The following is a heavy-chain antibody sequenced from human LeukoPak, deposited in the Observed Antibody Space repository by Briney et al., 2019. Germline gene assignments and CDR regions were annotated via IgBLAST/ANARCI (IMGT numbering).Heavy chain of an antibody. V-gene: IGHV1-8*01. CDR3: ARDSSGWYHWFDP. D-gene: IGHD6-19*01. CDR1: GYAFTSYD. CDR2: MNPNSGNT. J-gene: IGHJ5*02. Sequence: ASVKVSCKASGYAFTSYDINWVRQATGQGLEWMGWMNPNSGNTGYAQKFQGRVTITRNTSISTAYMELSSLRSEDTAVYYCARDSSGWYHWFDPWGQGTLVTVSS.